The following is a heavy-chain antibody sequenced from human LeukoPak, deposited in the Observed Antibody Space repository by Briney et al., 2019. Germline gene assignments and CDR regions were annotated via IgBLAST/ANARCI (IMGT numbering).Heavy chain of an antibody. D-gene: IGHD5-12*01. CDR2: IIPIFGTA. V-gene: IGHV1-69*13. CDR1: GGTFSSYA. Sequence: SVKVSCEASGGTFSSYAISWVRQAPGQGLEWMGGIIPIFGTANYAQKFQGRVTITADESTSTAYMELSSLRSEDTAVYYCARDSVATPRRGYFDYWGQGTLVTVSS. J-gene: IGHJ4*02. CDR3: ARDSVATPRRGYFDY.